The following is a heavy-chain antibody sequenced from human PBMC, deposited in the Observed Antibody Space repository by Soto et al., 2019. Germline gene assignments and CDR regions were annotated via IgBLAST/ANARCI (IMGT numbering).Heavy chain of an antibody. J-gene: IGHJ4*02. V-gene: IGHV3-66*01. CDR2: IYSGGST. Sequence: EVQLVESGGGLVQPGGSLRLSCAASGFTVSRNYMSWVRQAPGKGLEWVSVIYSGGSTYYADSVKGRFTISTDNSKNTLYLQMNSLRAEDTAVYYCARDGTTTAIDYWGQGTLVTVSS. CDR3: ARDGTTTAIDY. CDR1: GFTVSRNY. D-gene: IGHD1-1*01.